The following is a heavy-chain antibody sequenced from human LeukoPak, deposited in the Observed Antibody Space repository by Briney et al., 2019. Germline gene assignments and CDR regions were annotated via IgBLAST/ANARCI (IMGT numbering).Heavy chain of an antibody. CDR3: ARQDTTYYDFWSGYHKEIYGMDV. V-gene: IGHV4-39*01. Sequence: GSLRLSCAASGFTFSSYAMHWVRQAPGKGLEWIGSIYYSGSTYYNPSLKSRVTISVDTSKNQFSLKLSSVTAADTAVYYCARQDTTYYDFWSGYHKEIYGMDVWGQGTTVTVSS. CDR2: IYYSGST. J-gene: IGHJ6*02. CDR1: GFTFSSYAMH. D-gene: IGHD3-3*01.